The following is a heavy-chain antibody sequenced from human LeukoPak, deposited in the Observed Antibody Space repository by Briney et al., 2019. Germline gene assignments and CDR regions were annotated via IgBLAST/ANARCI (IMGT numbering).Heavy chain of an antibody. CDR1: GYTFTGYY. V-gene: IGHV1-2*02. CDR2: INPNSGGT. D-gene: IGHD6-13*01. Sequence: ASVKVSCKASGYTFTGYYMHWVRQAPGQGLEWMGWINPNSGGTNYAQKFQGRVTMARDTSISTAYMELSRLRSDDTALYYCTSGSDSSSWYEDYYFDYWGQGTLVTVSS. CDR3: TSGSDSSSWYEDYYFDY. J-gene: IGHJ4*02.